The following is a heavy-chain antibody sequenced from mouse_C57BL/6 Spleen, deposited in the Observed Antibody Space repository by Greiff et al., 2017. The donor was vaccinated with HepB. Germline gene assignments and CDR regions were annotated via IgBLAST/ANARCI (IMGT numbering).Heavy chain of an antibody. CDR3: ATAYYSNRYYFDY. CDR1: GFTFSDYG. V-gene: IGHV5-17*01. D-gene: IGHD2-5*01. Sequence: EVKVEESGGGLVKPGGSLKLSCAASGFTFSDYGMHWVRQAPEKGLEWVAYISSGSSTIYYADTVKGRFTISRDNAKNTLFLQMTSLRSEDTAMYYCATAYYSNRYYFDYWGQGTTLTVSS. CDR2: ISSGSSTI. J-gene: IGHJ2*01.